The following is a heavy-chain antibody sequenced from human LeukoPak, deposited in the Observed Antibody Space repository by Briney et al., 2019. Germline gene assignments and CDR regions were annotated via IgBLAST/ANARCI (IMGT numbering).Heavy chain of an antibody. J-gene: IGHJ6*02. CDR3: ARDWGYYYYYGMDV. V-gene: IGHV3-21*01. CDR2: ISSSSSYI. CDR1: GFTFSSYS. D-gene: IGHD3-16*01. Sequence: GESLRLSCAAYGFTFSSYSMNWVRQAPGKGLEWVSSISSSSSYIYYADSVKGRFTISRDNAKNSLYLQMNSLRAEDTAVYYCARDWGYYYYYGMDVWGQGTTVTVSS.